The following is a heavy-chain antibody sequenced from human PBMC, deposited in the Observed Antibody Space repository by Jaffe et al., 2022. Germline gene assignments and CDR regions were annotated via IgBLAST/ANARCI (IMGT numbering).Heavy chain of an antibody. CDR1: GGSISSGSYY. V-gene: IGHV4-61*02. CDR2: IYTSGST. J-gene: IGHJ5*02. D-gene: IGHD7-27*01. CDR3: AREYWGYNWFDP. Sequence: QVQLQESGPGLVKPSQTLSLTCTVSGGSISSGSYYWSWIRQPAGKGLEWIGRIYTSGSTNYNPSLKSRVTISVDTSKNQFSLKLSSVTAADTAVYYCAREYWGYNWFDPWGQGTLVTVSS.